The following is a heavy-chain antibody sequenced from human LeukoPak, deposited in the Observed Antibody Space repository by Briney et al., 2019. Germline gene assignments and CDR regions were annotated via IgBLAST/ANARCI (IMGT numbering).Heavy chain of an antibody. CDR3: ARVGYYYDSSGNYYVSSSFDY. Sequence: GGSLRLSCAASGFTFSSYEMNWVRQAPGKGLEWVSSISSSGRIIDYADSVKGRFTISRDNAENSLYLQMNSLRAEDTAVYYCARVGYYYDSSGNYYVSSSFDYWGQGTLVTVSS. V-gene: IGHV3-48*03. CDR1: GFTFSSYE. J-gene: IGHJ4*02. CDR2: ISSSGRII. D-gene: IGHD3-22*01.